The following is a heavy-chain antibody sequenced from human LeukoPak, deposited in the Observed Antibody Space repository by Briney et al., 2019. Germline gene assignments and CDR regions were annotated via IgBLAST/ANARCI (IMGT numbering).Heavy chain of an antibody. V-gene: IGHV3-48*04. Sequence: PGGSLRLSCAASGFTFSSYSMNWVRQAPGKGLEWVSYISSSSSTIYYADSVEGRFTISRDNAKNSLYLQMNSLRAEDTAVYYCARDHSSGWPQDWGQGTLVTVSS. D-gene: IGHD6-19*01. CDR3: ARDHSSGWPQD. CDR2: ISSSSSTI. CDR1: GFTFSSYS. J-gene: IGHJ4*02.